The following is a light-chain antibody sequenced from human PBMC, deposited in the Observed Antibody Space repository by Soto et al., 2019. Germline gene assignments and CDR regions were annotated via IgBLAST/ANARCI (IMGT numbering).Light chain of an antibody. V-gene: IGKV3-15*01. CDR1: QSISNN. CDR2: GAS. CDR3: HQYSTWRRT. Sequence: EIEMAQSPATLSVSPGERATLSCRASQSISNNLAWYQQKPGQAPRLIVYGASTRATGIPVRFSGSGSGTEFTLTISSLQSEDFAVYYCHQYSTWRRTFGPGTKVDIK. J-gene: IGKJ3*01.